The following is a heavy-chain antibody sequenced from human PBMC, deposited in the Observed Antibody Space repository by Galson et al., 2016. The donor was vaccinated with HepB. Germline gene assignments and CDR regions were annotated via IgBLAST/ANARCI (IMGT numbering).Heavy chain of an antibody. CDR1: GFIFSQFA. J-gene: IGHJ6*04. CDR2: ISYDGTRK. D-gene: IGHD1-26*01. V-gene: IGHV3-30-3*01. Sequence: SLRLSCAASGFIFSQFAVHWVRQAPGKGLEWVAVISYDGTRKYYTDSVKGRFTVSRDDSKTTLYLQMNTLRPGDTGVYYCARDQKYSGTDFYFAMDVWGKGATVTVSS. CDR3: ARDQKYSGTDFYFAMDV.